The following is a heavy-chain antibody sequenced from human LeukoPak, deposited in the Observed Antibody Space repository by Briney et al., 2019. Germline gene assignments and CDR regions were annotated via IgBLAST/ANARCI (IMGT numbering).Heavy chain of an antibody. J-gene: IGHJ2*01. D-gene: IGHD2-2*02. CDR3: ARVVPAAIRSMVWYFDL. V-gene: IGHV4-59*01. CDR2: IYYSGST. Sequence: SETLSLTCTVSGGSISSYYWSWIRQPPGKGLEWIGYIYYSGSTNYNPSLKSRVTLSVDTSKNQFSLKLSSVTAADTAVYYCARVVPAAIRSMVWYFDLWGRGTLVTVSS. CDR1: GGSISSYY.